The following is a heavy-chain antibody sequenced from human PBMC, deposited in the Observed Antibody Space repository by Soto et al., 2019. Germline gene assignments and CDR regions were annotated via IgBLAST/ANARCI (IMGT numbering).Heavy chain of an antibody. D-gene: IGHD2-2*01. J-gene: IGHJ6*02. CDR1: GFTFSSYG. CDR2: ISYDGSNK. CDR3: AKVPGYCISTSCPEPYYYYYYGMDV. Sequence: PGGSLRLSCAASGFTFSSYGMHWVRQAPGKGLEWVAVISYDGSNKYYADSVKGRFTISRDNSKNTLYLQMNSLRAEDTAVYYCAKVPGYCISTSCPEPYYYYYYGMDVWGQGTTVTVSS. V-gene: IGHV3-30*18.